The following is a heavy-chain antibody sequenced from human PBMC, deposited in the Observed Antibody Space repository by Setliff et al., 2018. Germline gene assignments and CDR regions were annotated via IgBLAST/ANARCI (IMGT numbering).Heavy chain of an antibody. CDR2: IIPMFGTT. J-gene: IGHJ6*03. CDR1: GGTFSSYA. CDR3: ARVRDCSGGICHRGFHHYMDV. Sequence: ASVKVSCKASGGTFSSYAIDWVRQAPGQGLEWMGGIIPMFGTTNYAQRFRGRVTITADESTTTAYLEPSSLRSEDTAVYYCARVRDCSGGICHRGFHHYMDVWGKGTTVTVSS. V-gene: IGHV1-69*13. D-gene: IGHD2-15*01.